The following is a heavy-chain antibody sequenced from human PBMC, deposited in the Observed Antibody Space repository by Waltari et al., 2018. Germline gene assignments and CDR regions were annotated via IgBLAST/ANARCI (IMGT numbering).Heavy chain of an antibody. CDR2: MNPNSGNT. Sequence: QVQLVQSGAEVKKPGASVKVSCKASGYTFTSYDINWVRRATGQGLEWMGWMNPNSGNTGYAQKFQGRVTITRNTSISTAYMELSSLRSEDTAVYYCARVGAYYDFWSGYYINAFDIWGQGTMVTVSS. V-gene: IGHV1-8*03. CDR1: GYTFTSYD. CDR3: ARVGAYYDFWSGYYINAFDI. J-gene: IGHJ3*02. D-gene: IGHD3-3*01.